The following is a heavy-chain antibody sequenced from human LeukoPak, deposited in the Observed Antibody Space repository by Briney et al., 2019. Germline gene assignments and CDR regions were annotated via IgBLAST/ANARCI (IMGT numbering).Heavy chain of an antibody. CDR1: GGSISSGDYY. V-gene: IGHV4-30-4*08. CDR2: IYYSGST. D-gene: IGHD4/OR15-4a*01. CDR3: ARHKGLKSPNWFDP. J-gene: IGHJ5*02. Sequence: SQILSLTCTVSGGSISSGDYYWSWIRQPPGKGLEWIGYIYYSGSTYYNPSLKSRVTISVDTSKNQFSLKLSSVTAAGTAVYYCARHKGLKSPNWFDPWGQGTLVTVSS.